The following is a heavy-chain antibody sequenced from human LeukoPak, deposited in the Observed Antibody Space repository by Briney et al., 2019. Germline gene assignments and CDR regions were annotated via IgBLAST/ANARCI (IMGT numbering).Heavy chain of an antibody. D-gene: IGHD5-24*01. CDR1: GGTFSSYA. CDR3: AREGYMGSAFDI. CDR2: IIPIFGTA. J-gene: IGHJ3*02. V-gene: IGHV1-69*13. Sequence: GASVKVSCKASGGTFSSYAISWVRQAPGQGLEWMGGIIPIFGTANYAQKFQGRVTITADESTSTAYMELSSLRSEDTAVYYCAREGYMGSAFDIWGQGTMVTVSS.